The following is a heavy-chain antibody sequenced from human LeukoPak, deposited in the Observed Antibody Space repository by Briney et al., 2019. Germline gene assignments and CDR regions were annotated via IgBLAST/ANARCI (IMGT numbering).Heavy chain of an antibody. CDR3: TKDPNGDYVGAFDP. V-gene: IGHV3-23*01. CDR1: GFTFTNLA. J-gene: IGHJ5*02. D-gene: IGHD4-17*01. Sequence: GGSLRLSCAASGFTFTNLAMTWVRQAPGKGLEWVSSITGNHGATYNINSVRGRFTISRDNSQNTLYLQMNSLRAEDTAVYYCTKDPNGDYVGAFDPWGQGTVVTVSS. CDR2: ITGNHGAT.